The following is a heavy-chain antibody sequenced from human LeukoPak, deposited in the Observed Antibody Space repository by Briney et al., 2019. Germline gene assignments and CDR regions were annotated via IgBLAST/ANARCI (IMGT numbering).Heavy chain of an antibody. CDR2: IKGDGSHT. J-gene: IGHJ5*01. CDR3: VRDWDHFDFDS. CDR1: GFTFRDYW. V-gene: IGHV3-74*01. Sequence: GGSLRLSCAASGFTFRDYWMPWIRQAPGKGLVWVSRIKGDGSHTIYADSVKGLFTISRDNAKNTLYLQMKSLRVEDTSLYYCVRDWDHFDFDSWGQGTLVTVSS. D-gene: IGHD1-26*01.